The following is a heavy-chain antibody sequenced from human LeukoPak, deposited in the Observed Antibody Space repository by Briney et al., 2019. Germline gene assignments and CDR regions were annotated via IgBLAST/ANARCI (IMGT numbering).Heavy chain of an antibody. CDR2: ISYRGST. CDR3: ARDLVTVTKGFDI. Sequence: SETLSLTCTVSGDSFSSHYWTWVRQPPGKGLEWIGYISYRGSTNYNPSLKSRVTISIDTSKNQFSLRLSSVTAADTAVYYCARDLVTVTKGFDIWGQGTMVSVSS. J-gene: IGHJ3*02. D-gene: IGHD4-17*01. CDR1: GDSFSSHY. V-gene: IGHV4-59*11.